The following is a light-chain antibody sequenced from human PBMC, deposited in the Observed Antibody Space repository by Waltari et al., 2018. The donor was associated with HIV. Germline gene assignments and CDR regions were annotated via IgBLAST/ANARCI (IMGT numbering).Light chain of an antibody. CDR3: QTWDSSHVV. Sequence: SSELTQPPSVSVSPGQTASITCSGYPLGGKYASWYQQKPGQSPVLVIYQDNTRPSGIPGRFSGSNSGNTATLTISGTQAMDEADYYCQTWDSSHVVFGGGTKLTVL. CDR1: PLGGKY. CDR2: QDN. J-gene: IGLJ2*01. V-gene: IGLV3-1*01.